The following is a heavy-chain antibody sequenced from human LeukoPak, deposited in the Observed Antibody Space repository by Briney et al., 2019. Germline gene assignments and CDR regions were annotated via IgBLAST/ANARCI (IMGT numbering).Heavy chain of an antibody. CDR2: ITYDGSNK. V-gene: IGHV3-30*03. Sequence: GSLRLSCAASGFTFSRFAMHWVRQAPGKGLEWLAVITYDGSNKYYVDSVKGRFTISRDNSKNTLYLQMNSLRAEDTAVYYCARVCSGGSCLDAFDIWGQGTMVTVSS. J-gene: IGHJ3*02. D-gene: IGHD2-15*01. CDR3: ARVCSGGSCLDAFDI. CDR1: GFTFSRFA.